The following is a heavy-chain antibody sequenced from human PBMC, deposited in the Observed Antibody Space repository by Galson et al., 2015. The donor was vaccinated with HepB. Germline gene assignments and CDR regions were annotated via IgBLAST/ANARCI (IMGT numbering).Heavy chain of an antibody. CDR2: ISGTSSYI. V-gene: IGHV3-21*01. CDR3: ASGGFGEFS. CDR1: GFTLSGYS. D-gene: IGHD3-10*01. J-gene: IGHJ5*02. Sequence: SLRLSCAASGFTLSGYSMNWVRQAPGKGLEWVSSISGTSSYIYYADSVKGRFTITRDNAKNSLYLQMNSLRAEDTAVYYCASGGFGEFSWGQGSPVTVSS.